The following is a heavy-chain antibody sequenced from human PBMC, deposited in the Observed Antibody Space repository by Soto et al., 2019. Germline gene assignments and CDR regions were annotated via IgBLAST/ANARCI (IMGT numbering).Heavy chain of an antibody. CDR3: TSRYY. CDR1: GFTFSNYA. Sequence: GGSLRLSCAASGFTFSNYAMAWVRQTAGKGLEWVSAISGSGGSTSHYADSVKGRFTISRDDSKNMLYLQMNSLRAEDAAIYYCTSRYYWGQGPLVTVSS. J-gene: IGHJ4*02. CDR2: ISGSGGSTS. V-gene: IGHV3-23*01.